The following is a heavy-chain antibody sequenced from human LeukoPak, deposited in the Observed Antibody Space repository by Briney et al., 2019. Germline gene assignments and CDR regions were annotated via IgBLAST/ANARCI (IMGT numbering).Heavy chain of an antibody. J-gene: IGHJ1*01. CDR1: GFTFSDYY. CDR2: ISSSGTDI. D-gene: IGHD2-2*02. V-gene: IGHV3-11*01. Sequence: GGSLRLPCAASGFTFSDYYMSWIRQAPGKGLEWVSFISSSGTDIFYADSMKGRFTISRDNAKNSLYLQMNSLRAEDTAVYYCVRYCSSTSCYIGSGEYFQHWGQGTLVAVSS. CDR3: VRYCSSTSCYIGSGEYFQH.